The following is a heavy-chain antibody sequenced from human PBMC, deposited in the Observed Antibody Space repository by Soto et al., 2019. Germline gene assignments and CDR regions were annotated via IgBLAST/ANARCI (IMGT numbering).Heavy chain of an antibody. V-gene: IGHV2-5*01. CDR3: ADRVSYSLYVY. Sequence: QITLKESGPTLVKPTQTLTLTCTFAGFSLSTSGLGVGWIRQPPGKALEWLAVIYWYDNKRYSASLEDRLTIMKDTSKRLVVRIMTNMDPADPATYSCADRVSYSLYVYWGQGTLVSVSS. CDR2: IYWYDNK. CDR1: GFSLSTSGLG. D-gene: IGHD2-21*01. J-gene: IGHJ4*02.